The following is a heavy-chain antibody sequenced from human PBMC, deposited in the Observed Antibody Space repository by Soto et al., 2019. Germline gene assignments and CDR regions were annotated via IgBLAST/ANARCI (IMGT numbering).Heavy chain of an antibody. V-gene: IGHV4-34*01. J-gene: IGHJ4*02. CDR2: INHSGST. Sequence: PSETLSLTCAVYGGAFSGYYWSWIRQPPGKGLEWVGEINHSGSTNYNPSLKSRLTISVESSKNQFSLEVSSATAADTAVYYCARGQNYYDSRDYYFDQWGQGTLVTSPQ. D-gene: IGHD3-22*01. CDR1: GGAFSGYY. CDR3: ARGQNYYDSRDYYFDQ.